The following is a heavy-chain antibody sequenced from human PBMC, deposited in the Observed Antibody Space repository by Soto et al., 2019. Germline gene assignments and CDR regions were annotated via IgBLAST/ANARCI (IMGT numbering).Heavy chain of an antibody. Sequence: QVQLVQSGAEVKKPGSSVKVSCKASGGTFSSYAISWVRQAPGQGLEWMGGIIPIFGTANYAQKFQGRVTITEDESTITAYMELSSLRSEDTAVYYCARGADIRSSGWYRWCWFDPWGEGTLVTVSS. D-gene: IGHD6-19*01. CDR3: ARGADIRSSGWYRWCWFDP. V-gene: IGHV1-69*12. J-gene: IGHJ5*02. CDR1: GGTFSSYA. CDR2: IIPIFGTA.